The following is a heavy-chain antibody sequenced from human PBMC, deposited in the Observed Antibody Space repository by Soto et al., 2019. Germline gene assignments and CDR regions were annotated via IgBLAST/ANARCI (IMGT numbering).Heavy chain of an antibody. CDR2: INAGNGNT. CDR3: ARASGILVVIAP. Sequence: ASVKVSCKASGYTFTSYAMHWVRQAPGQRLEWMGWINAGNGNTKYSQKFQGRVTITRDTSASTAYMELSSLRSEDTAVYYCARASGILVVIAPWGQGTLVTVSS. V-gene: IGHV1-3*01. CDR1: GYTFTSYA. J-gene: IGHJ5*02. D-gene: IGHD3-22*01.